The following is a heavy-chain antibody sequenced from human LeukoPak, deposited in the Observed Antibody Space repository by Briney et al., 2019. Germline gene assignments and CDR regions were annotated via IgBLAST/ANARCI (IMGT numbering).Heavy chain of an antibody. D-gene: IGHD3-10*01. CDR2: IRYDGSNK. CDR1: GFTFSSYG. Sequence: TGGSLRLSCAASGFTFSSYGMHWVRQAPGKGLEWVAFIRYDGSNKYYADSVKGRFTISRDNSKNTLYLQMNSLRAEDTAVYYCAKYYGSGSYYNEGFGYFDYWGQGTLVTVSS. V-gene: IGHV3-30*02. J-gene: IGHJ4*02. CDR3: AKYYGSGSYYNEGFGYFDY.